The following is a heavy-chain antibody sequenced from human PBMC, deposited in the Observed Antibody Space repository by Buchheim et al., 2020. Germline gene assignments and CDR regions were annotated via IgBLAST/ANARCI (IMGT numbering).Heavy chain of an antibody. D-gene: IGHD3-10*01. J-gene: IGHJ4*02. Sequence: EVQLLESGGGLVQPGGSLRLSCVASGFTFSNYAMSWVRQAPGKGLEWVSLMTGSTTSTYYADSAKGRFTISRDNSKNNLYLQMNSLRTEDTAVYYCAKSSNYYGIIDFWGQGTL. CDR2: MTGSTTST. V-gene: IGHV3-23*01. CDR3: AKSSNYYGIIDF. CDR1: GFTFSNYA.